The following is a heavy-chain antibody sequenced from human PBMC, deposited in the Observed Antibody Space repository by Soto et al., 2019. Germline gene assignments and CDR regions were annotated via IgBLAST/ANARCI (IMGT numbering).Heavy chain of an antibody. D-gene: IGHD1-26*01. CDR2: ISYDGSNK. CDR3: ATMSVPNSIVGATGPY. Sequence: GGSLRLSCAASGFTFSSYAMHWVRQAPGKGLEWVAVISYDGSNKYYADSVKGRFTISRDSSKNTLYLQMNSLRAEDTAVYYCATMSVPNSIVGATGPYWGQGTLVTVSS. J-gene: IGHJ4*02. V-gene: IGHV3-30-3*01. CDR1: GFTFSSYA.